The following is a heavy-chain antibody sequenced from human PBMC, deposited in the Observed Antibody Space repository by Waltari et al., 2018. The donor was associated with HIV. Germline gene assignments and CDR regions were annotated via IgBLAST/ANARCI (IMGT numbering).Heavy chain of an antibody. CDR3: VRDPHALDL. V-gene: IGHV3-48*02. Sequence: EVQLVESGGGLVQPGGSLRLSCEASGFTFSSYSMNWVRQAPGKGPEWVAYFSKHLDAIHYADAVRGRFTISRDNSRNSLFLQMSSLREDDSAIYYCVRDPHALDLWGRGTLVTVSS. J-gene: IGHJ5*02. CDR2: FSKHLDAI. CDR1: GFTFSSYS.